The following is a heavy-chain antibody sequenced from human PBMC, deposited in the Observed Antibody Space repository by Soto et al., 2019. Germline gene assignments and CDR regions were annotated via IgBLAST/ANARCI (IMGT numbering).Heavy chain of an antibody. CDR3: AYTSGAHLGSQQN. D-gene: IGHD3-10*01. CDR2: ISGGGRST. V-gene: IGHV3-23*01. Sequence: EVQLLESGGGLVQPGGSLRLSCTASGITFSNYAMSWVRQAPGKGLEWVSAISGGGRSTYYAASVKGRFTISRDNSKNTRYLQINSLRAEDTAVYYCAYTSGAHLGSQQNWGQGTLVTVSS. J-gene: IGHJ4*02. CDR1: GITFSNYA.